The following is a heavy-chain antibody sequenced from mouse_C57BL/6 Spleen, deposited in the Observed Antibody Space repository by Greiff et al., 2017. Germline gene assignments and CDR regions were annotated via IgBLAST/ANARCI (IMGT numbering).Heavy chain of an antibody. CDR3: TRGGTTVSRRGFDY. J-gene: IGHJ2*01. Sequence: DVHLVESGEGLVKPGGSLKLSCAASGFTFSSYAMSWVRQTPEKRLEWVAYISSGGDYIYYADTVKGRFTISRDNARNTLYLQMSSLKSEDTAMYYCTRGGTTVSRRGFDYWGQGTTLTVSS. CDR2: ISSGGDYI. CDR1: GFTFSSYA. D-gene: IGHD1-1*01. V-gene: IGHV5-9-1*02.